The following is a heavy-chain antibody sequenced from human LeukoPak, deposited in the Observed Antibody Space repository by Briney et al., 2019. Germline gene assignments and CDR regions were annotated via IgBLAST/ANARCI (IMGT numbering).Heavy chain of an antibody. V-gene: IGHV3-7*03. CDR2: IKQDGSEK. CDR1: DFTFDFYW. J-gene: IGHJ4*02. CDR3: ARQYFDY. Sequence: GGSLRLSCVASDFTFDFYWMSWVRQAPGKGLEWVANIKQDGSEKYYVDSVKGRFTISRDNAKNSPYLQMNSLRAEDTAVYYCARQYFDYWGQGTLVTVSS.